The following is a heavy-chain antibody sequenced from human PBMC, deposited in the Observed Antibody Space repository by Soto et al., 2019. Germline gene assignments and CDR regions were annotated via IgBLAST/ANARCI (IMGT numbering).Heavy chain of an antibody. J-gene: IGHJ4*02. CDR2: IYSGGST. V-gene: IGHV3-66*01. D-gene: IGHD2-15*01. Sequence: GGSLRLSCAASGFTVSSNYMSWVRQAPGKGLEWVSVIYSGGSTYYADSVKGRFTISRDNSKNTLYLQMNSLRAEDTAVYYCARDLAATTPFDYWGQGTLVTVSS. CDR3: ARDLAATTPFDY. CDR1: GFTVSSNY.